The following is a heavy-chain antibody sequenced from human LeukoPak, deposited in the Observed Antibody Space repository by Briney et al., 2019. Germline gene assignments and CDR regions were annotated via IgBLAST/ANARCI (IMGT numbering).Heavy chain of an antibody. CDR3: ARVFKGLYYFDY. Sequence: TLSLTCTVSGGSISSGGYYWSWIRQPPGKGLEWIGYIYHSGSTYYNPSLKSRVTISVDRSKNQFSLKLSSVTAADTAVYYCARVFKGLYYFDYWGQGTLVTVSS. V-gene: IGHV4-30-2*01. CDR1: GGSISSGGYY. J-gene: IGHJ4*02. D-gene: IGHD3-9*01. CDR2: IYHSGST.